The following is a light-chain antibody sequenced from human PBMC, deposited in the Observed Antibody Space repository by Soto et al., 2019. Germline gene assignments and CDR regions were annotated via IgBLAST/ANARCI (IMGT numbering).Light chain of an antibody. CDR3: QQYYSYPRT. CDR2: AAS. CDR1: QGISSX. J-gene: IGKJ2*01. V-gene: IGKV1-8*01. Sequence: AIRMTQSPSSLSASTGDRVTITCRASQGISSXLAWYQQKPGKAPKLLIYAASTLQSGVPSRFSGSGSGTDFTLTISCLQSEDFATYYCQQYYSYPRTFGQGTKLEIK.